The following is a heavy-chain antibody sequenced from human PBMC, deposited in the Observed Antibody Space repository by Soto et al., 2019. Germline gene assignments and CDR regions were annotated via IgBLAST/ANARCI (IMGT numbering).Heavy chain of an antibody. V-gene: IGHV1-69*13. CDR2: IIPIFGTA. D-gene: IGHD6-25*01. J-gene: IGHJ6*02. Sequence: GASVKVSCKASGGTFSSYAISWVRQAPGQGLEWMGGIIPIFGTANYAQKFQGRVTITADESTSTAYMELSSLRSEDTAMYYCARGRAEYYYYGMDVWGQGTTVTVSS. CDR1: GGTFSSYA. CDR3: ARGRAEYYYYGMDV.